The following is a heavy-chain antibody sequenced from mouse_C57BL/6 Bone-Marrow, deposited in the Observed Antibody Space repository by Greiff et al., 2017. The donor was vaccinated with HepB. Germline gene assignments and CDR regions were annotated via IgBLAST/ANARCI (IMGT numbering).Heavy chain of an antibody. D-gene: IGHD4-1*01. V-gene: IGHV5-16*01. CDR2: INYDGSST. Sequence: EVQRVESEGGLVQPGSSMKLSCTASGFTFSDYYMAWVRQVPEKGLEWVANINYDGSSTYYLDSLKSRFIISRDNAKNILYLQMSSLKSEDTATYYCARVGRSYAMDYWGQGTSVTVSS. J-gene: IGHJ4*01. CDR3: ARVGRSYAMDY. CDR1: GFTFSDYY.